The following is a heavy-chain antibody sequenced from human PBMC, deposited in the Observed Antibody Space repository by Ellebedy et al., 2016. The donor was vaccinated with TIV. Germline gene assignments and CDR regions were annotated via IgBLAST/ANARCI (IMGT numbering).Heavy chain of an antibody. V-gene: IGHV3-7*03. J-gene: IGHJ4*02. Sequence: GESLKISXAASRFTFRTYWMNWVRQAPGNGLEWVASIKEDGSEKYYVDSVKGRFTISRDNSKDTLYLQMDSLRAEDTAVYYCARRGRGPVWLDYWGQGTLVTVSS. CDR2: IKEDGSEK. CDR1: RFTFRTYW. D-gene: IGHD3-10*01. CDR3: ARRGRGPVWLDY.